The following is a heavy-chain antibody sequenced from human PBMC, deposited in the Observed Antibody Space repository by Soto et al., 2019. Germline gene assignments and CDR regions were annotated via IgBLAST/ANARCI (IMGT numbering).Heavy chain of an antibody. CDR2: IYHSGTT. Sequence: SETLSLTCTVSGDSIAGSYWSWIRQPPGKTLEWIGYIYHSGTTTYNPSLKSRVSISVDTSKNQFSLRLTSVIAADTAVYYCARDMPYAAGSLAGCDYWGQGILVTVSS. V-gene: IGHV4-59*01. CDR1: GDSIAGSY. J-gene: IGHJ4*02. CDR3: ARDMPYAAGSLAGCDY. D-gene: IGHD1-26*01.